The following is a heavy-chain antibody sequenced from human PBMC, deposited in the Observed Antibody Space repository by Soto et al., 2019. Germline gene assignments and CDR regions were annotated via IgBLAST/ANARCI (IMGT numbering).Heavy chain of an antibody. V-gene: IGHV4-4*07. J-gene: IGHJ4*02. CDR1: GGSISNHY. D-gene: IGHD3-22*01. CDR2: IYSSGRT. CDR3: ARSPYNYDSTYYFDY. Sequence: ETLSLTCSVSGGSISNHYWTWIRQPAGKGMEWIGQPAGKGLEWIGRIYSSGRTNYNPFFQSRVTISLDMSKIQFSLKLRSVTAADTAVYYCARSPYNYDSTYYFDYWGQGTLVTVSS.